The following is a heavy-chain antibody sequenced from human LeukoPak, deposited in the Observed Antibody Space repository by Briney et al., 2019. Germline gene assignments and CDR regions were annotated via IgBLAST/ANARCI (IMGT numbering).Heavy chain of an antibody. CDR2: ICGSGGST. Sequence: GGSLRLPCAASGFTFSDYYMSWIRQAPGKGLEWVSAICGSGGSTYYADSVKDRFTISRDNSKNTLYLQMNSLGAEDTGVYYCAKDLRGNDYGEPGPDAFDIWGQGTTVTVSS. J-gene: IGHJ3*02. D-gene: IGHD4-17*01. CDR1: GFTFSDYY. V-gene: IGHV3-23*01. CDR3: AKDLRGNDYGEPGPDAFDI.